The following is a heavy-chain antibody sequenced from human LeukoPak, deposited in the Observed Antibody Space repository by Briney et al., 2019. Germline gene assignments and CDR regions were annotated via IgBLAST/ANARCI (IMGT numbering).Heavy chain of an antibody. V-gene: IGHV3-21*01. D-gene: IGHD7-27*01. CDR1: GFTFSSYI. Sequence: GGSLRLSCAASGFTFSSYIMNRVRQAPGKGLEWVSSIGTDTRYMFYADSVKGRFTISRDNAKNSLFLQMNSLRAEDTAVYYCAREITGEGFDYWGQGTLVTVSS. J-gene: IGHJ4*02. CDR2: IGTDTRYM. CDR3: AREITGEGFDY.